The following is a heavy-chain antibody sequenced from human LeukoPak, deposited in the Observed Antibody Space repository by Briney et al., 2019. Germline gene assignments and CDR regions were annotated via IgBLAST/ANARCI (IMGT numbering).Heavy chain of an antibody. CDR3: VRRWGSSIDAFDV. D-gene: IGHD3-16*01. V-gene: IGHV5-51*01. J-gene: IGHJ3*01. CDR2: IYPGDSDT. CDR1: GYSFSNYW. Sequence: GESLKISCKGSGYSFSNYWIAWVRQMTGKGLEWMGIIYPGDSDTRYSSSFQGQVTISVDKSISNAYLQWSSLKASDTAMYYCVRRWGSSIDAFDVWGQGTMVTVSS.